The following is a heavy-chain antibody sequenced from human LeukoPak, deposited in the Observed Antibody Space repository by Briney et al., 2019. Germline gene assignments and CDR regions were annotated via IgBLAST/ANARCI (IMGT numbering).Heavy chain of an antibody. CDR3: ARSPRKDILTGYYSVFDY. V-gene: IGHV3-7*01. CDR2: IKQDGSEK. CDR1: GFTFSSYW. D-gene: IGHD3-9*01. J-gene: IGHJ4*02. Sequence: GGSLRLSCAASGFTFSSYWMSWVRQAPGKGLEWVANIKQDGSEKYYVDSVKGRFTISRDNAENSLYLQMNSLRAEDTAVYYCARSPRKDILTGYYSVFDYWGQGTLVTVSS.